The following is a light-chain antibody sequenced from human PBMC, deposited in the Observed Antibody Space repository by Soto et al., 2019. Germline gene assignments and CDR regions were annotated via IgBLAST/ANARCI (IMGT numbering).Light chain of an antibody. V-gene: IGKV3-11*01. Sequence: EIVLTQSPATLSLSPGERATLSCRASQSVSSYLAWYQQKPGQAPRLLIYDASNRATGIPARFSGSGSGTDFTLTISSQEPEDFAVYDCQQRSNWPQTFGQGTKVEIK. CDR2: DAS. J-gene: IGKJ1*01. CDR1: QSVSSY. CDR3: QQRSNWPQT.